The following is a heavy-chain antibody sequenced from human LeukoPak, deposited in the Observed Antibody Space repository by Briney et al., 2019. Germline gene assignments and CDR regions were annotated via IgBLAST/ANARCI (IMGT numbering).Heavy chain of an antibody. CDR3: AKGLLSDC. CDR2: ISSSGGTT. D-gene: IGHD2/OR15-2a*01. V-gene: IGHV3-48*03. J-gene: IGHJ4*02. Sequence: GGSLRLSCAASGFTFSSYELNWVRQAPGKGLEWVSYISSSGGTTYYAESLEGRFTISRDNAKNSLYLQMNSLRPEDTAVCYCAKGLLSDCWGQGTLLTVSS. CDR1: GFTFSSYE.